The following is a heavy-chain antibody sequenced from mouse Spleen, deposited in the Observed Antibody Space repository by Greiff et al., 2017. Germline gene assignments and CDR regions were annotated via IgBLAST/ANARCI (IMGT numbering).Heavy chain of an antibody. CDR2: ISSGSSTI. CDR1: GFTFSDYG. V-gene: IGHV5-17*01. D-gene: IGHD2-2*01. Sequence: VQLKESGGGLVKPGGSLKLSCAASGFTFSDYGMHWVRQAPEKGLEWVAYISSGSSTIYYADTVKGRFTISRDNAKNTLFLQMTSLRSEDTAMYYCAKFYGYPWYFDVWGTGTTVTVSS. CDR3: AKFYGYPWYFDV. J-gene: IGHJ1*03.